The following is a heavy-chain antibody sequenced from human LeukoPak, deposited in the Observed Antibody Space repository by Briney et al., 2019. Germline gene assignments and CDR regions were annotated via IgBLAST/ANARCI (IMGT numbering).Heavy chain of an antibody. V-gene: IGHV4-59*01. D-gene: IGHD1-1*01. CDR1: GGSISSYY. Sequence: SETLSLXCSVSGGSISSYYWRWIRQPPGKGLEWIGYIYYSGSTNYNPSLKSRVTISVDTSKNQFSLKLSSVTAADTAVYYCARELDDAFDIRGQGTMVTVSS. J-gene: IGHJ3*02. CDR3: ARELDDAFDI. CDR2: IYYSGST.